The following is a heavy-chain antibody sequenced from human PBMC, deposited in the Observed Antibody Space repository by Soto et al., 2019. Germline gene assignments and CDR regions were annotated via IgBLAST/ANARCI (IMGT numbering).Heavy chain of an antibody. J-gene: IGHJ6*02. CDR3: ARGGDVLLWFGIPPNYYYGMDV. CDR2: ISYDGSNK. Sequence: PGGSLRLSCAASGFTFSSYAMHWVRQAPGKGLEWVAVISYDGSNKYYADSVKGRFTISRDNSKNTLYLQMNSLRAEDTAVYYCARGGDVLLWFGIPPNYYYGMDVWGQGTTVTVSS. D-gene: IGHD3-10*01. V-gene: IGHV3-30-3*01. CDR1: GFTFSSYA.